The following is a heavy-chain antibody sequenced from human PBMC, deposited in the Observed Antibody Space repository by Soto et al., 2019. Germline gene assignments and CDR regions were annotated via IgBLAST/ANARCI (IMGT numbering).Heavy chain of an antibody. CDR3: TTEGLSHTGILRYFDWLSALIDY. J-gene: IGHJ4*02. D-gene: IGHD3-9*01. V-gene: IGHV3-15*01. Sequence: PGGSLRLSCAASGFTFSNAWMSWVRQAPGKGLEWVGRIKSKTDGGTTDYAAPVKGRFTISRDDSKNTLYLQMNSLKTEDTAVYYCTTEGLSHTGILRYFDWLSALIDYWGQGTLVTSPQ. CDR1: GFTFSNAW. CDR2: IKSKTDGGTT.